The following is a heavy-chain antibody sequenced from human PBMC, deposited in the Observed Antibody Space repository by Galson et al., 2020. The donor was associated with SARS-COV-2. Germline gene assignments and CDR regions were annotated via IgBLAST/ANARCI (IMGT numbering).Heavy chain of an antibody. D-gene: IGHD3-16*01. CDR1: GGSISSGGYY. V-gene: IGHV4-31*11. Sequence: SETLSLTCAVSGGSISSGGYYWSWIRQHPGKGLEWIGYIYYSGSTYYNPSLKSRVTISVDTSKNQFSLKLSSVTAADTAVYYCARATYDYVWGSYGAIDYWGQGTLVTVSS. CDR3: ARATYDYVWGSYGAIDY. J-gene: IGHJ4*02. CDR2: IYYSGST.